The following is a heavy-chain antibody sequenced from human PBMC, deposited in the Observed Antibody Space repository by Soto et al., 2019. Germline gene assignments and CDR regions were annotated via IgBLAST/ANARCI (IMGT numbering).Heavy chain of an antibody. CDR2: INHSGST. J-gene: IGHJ4*02. Sequence: SETLSLTCAVYGGSFSGYYCSWIRQPPGKGLEWIGEINHSGSTNYNPSLKSRVTISVDTSKNQFSLKLSSVTAADTAVYYCAKGPLMVRGVIIPSYYFDYWGQGTLVTVSS. D-gene: IGHD3-10*01. V-gene: IGHV4-34*01. CDR1: GGSFSGYY. CDR3: AKGPLMVRGVIIPSYYFDY.